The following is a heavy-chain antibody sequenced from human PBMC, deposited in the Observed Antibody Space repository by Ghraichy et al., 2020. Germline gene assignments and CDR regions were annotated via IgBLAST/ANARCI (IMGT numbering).Heavy chain of an antibody. CDR3: ARDIVVVPAAMRPYYYYYGMDV. Sequence: GGSLRLSCAASGFTFSSYSMNWVRQAPGKGLEWVSSISSSSSYIYYADSVKGRFTISRDNAKNSLYQQMNSLRAEDTAVYYCARDIVVVPAAMRPYYYYYGMDVWGQGTTVTVSS. CDR1: GFTFSSYS. J-gene: IGHJ6*02. CDR2: ISSSSSYI. V-gene: IGHV3-21*01. D-gene: IGHD2-2*01.